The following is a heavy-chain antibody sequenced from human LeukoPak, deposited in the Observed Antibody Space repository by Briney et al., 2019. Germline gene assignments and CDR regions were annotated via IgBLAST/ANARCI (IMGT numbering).Heavy chain of an antibody. CDR3: ASENRPYSSSWYPKSFDY. CDR2: INPDGSTT. Sequence: GGSLRLSCAASGFTFSNYWMHWVRHDPGKGLVWVSFINPDGSTTNYADSVKGRFTISRDNAKNALYPQMNSLRAEDTAVYYCASENRPYSSSWYPKSFDYWGQGTLVTVSS. J-gene: IGHJ4*02. D-gene: IGHD6-13*01. CDR1: GFTFSNYW. V-gene: IGHV3-74*01.